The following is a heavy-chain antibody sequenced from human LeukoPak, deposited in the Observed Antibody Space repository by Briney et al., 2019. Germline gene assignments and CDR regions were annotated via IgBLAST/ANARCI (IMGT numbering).Heavy chain of an antibody. CDR3: AELGITMIGGV. J-gene: IGHJ6*04. D-gene: IGHD3-10*02. Sequence: GGSLRLSCAASGFTFSSYEMNWVRQAPGKGLEWISYISNSGSTIYSADSVKGRFTISRDNAKNSLYLQMSSLRVEDTAVYYCAELGITMIGGVWGKGTTVTISS. CDR2: ISNSGSTI. V-gene: IGHV3-48*03. CDR1: GFTFSSYE.